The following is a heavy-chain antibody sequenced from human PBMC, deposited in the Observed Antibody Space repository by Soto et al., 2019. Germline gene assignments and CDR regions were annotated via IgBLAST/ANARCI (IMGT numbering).Heavy chain of an antibody. CDR3: ATEPYCGGDCYPT. V-gene: IGHV1-8*01. Sequence: GASVKVSCKASGYTFTSYDINWVRQATGQGLEWMGWMNPNSGNTGYAQKFQGRVTMTRNTSTDTAYMELSSLRSEDTAVYYCATEPYCGGDCYPTWGQGTLVTVSS. CDR2: MNPNSGNT. D-gene: IGHD2-21*01. CDR1: GYTFTSYD. J-gene: IGHJ5*02.